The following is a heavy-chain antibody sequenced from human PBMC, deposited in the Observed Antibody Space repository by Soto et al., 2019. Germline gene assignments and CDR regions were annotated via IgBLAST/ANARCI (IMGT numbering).Heavy chain of an antibody. Sequence: QVQLVQSGAEVKKPGSSVKVSCKASGGTFSSYAMSWVRQAPGQGLERMGGIIPIFGTANYAQKFQGRVTITADESTSTAYMELSSLRSEDTAVYYCARHPRQNYYYGMDVWGQGTTVTVSS. CDR2: IIPIFGTA. J-gene: IGHJ6*02. V-gene: IGHV1-69*12. CDR1: GGTFSSYA. CDR3: ARHPRQNYYYGMDV.